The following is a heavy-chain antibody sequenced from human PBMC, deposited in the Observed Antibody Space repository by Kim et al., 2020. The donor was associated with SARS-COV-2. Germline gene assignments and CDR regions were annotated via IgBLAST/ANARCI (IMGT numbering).Heavy chain of an antibody. CDR2: INHSGST. Sequence: SETLSLTCAVYGGSFSGYYWSWIRQPPGKGLEWIGEINHSGSTNYNPSLKSRVTISVDTSKNQFSLKLSSVTAADTAVYYCARPGGPGAFDIWGQGTMVTVSS. V-gene: IGHV4-34*01. D-gene: IGHD1-26*01. J-gene: IGHJ3*02. CDR1: GGSFSGYY. CDR3: ARPGGPGAFDI.